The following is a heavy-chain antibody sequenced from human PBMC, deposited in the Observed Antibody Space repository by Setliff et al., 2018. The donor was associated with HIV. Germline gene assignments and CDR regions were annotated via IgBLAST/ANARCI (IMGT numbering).Heavy chain of an antibody. J-gene: IGHJ4*02. CDR3: AKGAGFYGDYTFDY. D-gene: IGHD4-17*01. CDR1: GASITSHY. CDR2: IYSTGST. Sequence: SQTLSLTCTVSGASITSHYWSWIRQSPGRELEWIGYIYSTGSTNYNPSLQSRVSISMDASKNKFSLKVTSVTSADTAVYYCAKGAGFYGDYTFDYWGQGNLVTVSS. V-gene: IGHV4-59*11.